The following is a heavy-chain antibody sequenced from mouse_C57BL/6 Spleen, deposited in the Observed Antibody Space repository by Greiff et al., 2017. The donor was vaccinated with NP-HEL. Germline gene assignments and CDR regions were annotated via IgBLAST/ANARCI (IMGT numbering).Heavy chain of an antibody. CDR1: GYTFTSYW. J-gene: IGHJ1*03. D-gene: IGHD2-1*01. CDR2: IDPSDSYT. V-gene: IGHV1-69*01. CDR3: ARTNGNYVGWYFDV. Sequence: VQLQQPGAELVMPGASVKLSCKASGYTFTSYWMHWVKQRPGQGLEWIGEIDPSDSYTNYNQKFKGKSTLTVDKSSSTAYMQLSSLTSEDSAVYYCARTNGNYVGWYFDVWGTGTTVTVSS.